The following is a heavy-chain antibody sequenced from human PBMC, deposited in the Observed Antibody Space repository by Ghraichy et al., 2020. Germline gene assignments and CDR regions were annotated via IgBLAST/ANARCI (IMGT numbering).Heavy chain of an antibody. J-gene: IGHJ4*02. CDR2: MRSDGTTR. D-gene: IGHD6-19*01. CDR1: GFIFSNFG. V-gene: IGHV3-30*02. CDR3: AKDSGWYVPHSDY. Sequence: GGSLRLSCTASGFIFSNFGMHWVRQAPGKGLEWVAFMRSDGTTRYYADSVKGRSTISRDTAKNTLYLQMNSLTAADTGVYYCAKDSGWYVPHSDYWGQGTLVAVSS.